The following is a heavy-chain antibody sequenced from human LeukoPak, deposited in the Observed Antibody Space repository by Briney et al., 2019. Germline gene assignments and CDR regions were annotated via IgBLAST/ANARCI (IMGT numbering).Heavy chain of an antibody. D-gene: IGHD3-22*01. CDR3: ARVVYYYDSSGYLPYPDY. CDR2: IIAYNGNT. J-gene: IGHJ4*02. Sequence: GASVKVSCKASGYTFTSYGISWVRQAPGQGLEWMGWIIAYNGNTNYAQKLQGRVTMTTDTSTSTAYMELRSLRSDDTAVYYCARVVYYYDSSGYLPYPDYWGQGTLVTVSS. CDR1: GYTFTSYG. V-gene: IGHV1-18*01.